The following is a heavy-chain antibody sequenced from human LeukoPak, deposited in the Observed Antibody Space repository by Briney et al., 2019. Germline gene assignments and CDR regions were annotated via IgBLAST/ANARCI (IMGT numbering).Heavy chain of an antibody. CDR2: IKQDGSDK. J-gene: IGHJ3*02. V-gene: IGHV3-7*01. Sequence: GGSQRLSCAASGFTFSSYWMSWVRQAPGKGLQWVANIKQDGSDKYYVDSVKGRFTISRDNAKNSLNLQMSSLRAEDTAVYYCAREGLWVGPDSGKTRHPYWEIWGQGTMVTVSS. D-gene: IGHD2-21*01. CDR1: GFTFSSYW. CDR3: AREGLWVGPDSGKTRHPYWEI.